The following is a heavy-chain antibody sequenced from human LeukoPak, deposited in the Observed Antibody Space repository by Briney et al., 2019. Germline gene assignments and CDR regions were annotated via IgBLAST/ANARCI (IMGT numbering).Heavy chain of an antibody. Sequence: GGSLRLSCAASGFTFSDYYMSWIRQAPGKGLEWVSYISSSSTYTNYADSVKGRFTISRDNAKNSLYLQMNSLRAEDTAVYYCAKEETGSWNEYSQHWGQGTLVTVSS. CDR3: AKEETGSWNEYSQH. J-gene: IGHJ1*01. D-gene: IGHD6-13*01. CDR1: GFTFSDYY. CDR2: ISSSSTYT. V-gene: IGHV3-11*05.